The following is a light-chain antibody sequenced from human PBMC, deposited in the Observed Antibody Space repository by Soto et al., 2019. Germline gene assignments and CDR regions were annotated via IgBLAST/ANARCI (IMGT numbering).Light chain of an antibody. J-gene: IGLJ3*02. CDR3: VSYIDSSKTHWV. V-gene: IGLV2-8*01. Sequence: QSALTQPPSASGSPGQSVTISCTGTSSDVGAYDYVSWYQHHPGKAPKLMIYEVSKRPSGVPDRFSGSKSGDTASLTISGLQPEDEADYYCVSYIDSSKTHWVFGGGTKLTVL. CDR2: EVS. CDR1: SSDVGAYDY.